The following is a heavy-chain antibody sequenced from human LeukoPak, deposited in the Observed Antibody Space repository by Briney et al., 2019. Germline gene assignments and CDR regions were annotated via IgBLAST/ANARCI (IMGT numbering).Heavy chain of an antibody. Sequence: PSETLSLTCAVSGGSISSGGYSWSWIRQPPGKGLEWIGYIYHSGSTYYNPSLKSRVTISVDRSKNQFSLKLSSVTAADTAVYYCARGGSSSWDALDIWGQGTMVTVSS. J-gene: IGHJ3*02. CDR2: IYHSGST. CDR3: ARGGSSSWDALDI. V-gene: IGHV4-30-2*01. D-gene: IGHD6-13*01. CDR1: GGSISSGGYS.